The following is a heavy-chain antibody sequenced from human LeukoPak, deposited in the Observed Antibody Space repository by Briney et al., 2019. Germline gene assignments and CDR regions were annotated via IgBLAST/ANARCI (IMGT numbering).Heavy chain of an antibody. Sequence: GGSLRLSCAASGFTFSSYSMNWVRQAPGKGLEWVSSISSSSSYIYYADSVKGRFTISRDNAKNSLYLQMNSLRAEDTAVYYCARESSEEIPRYGSGTRLIYYFDYWGQGTLVTVSS. CDR1: GFTFSSYS. D-gene: IGHD3-10*01. CDR3: ARESSEEIPRYGSGTRLIYYFDY. CDR2: ISSSSSYI. V-gene: IGHV3-21*01. J-gene: IGHJ4*02.